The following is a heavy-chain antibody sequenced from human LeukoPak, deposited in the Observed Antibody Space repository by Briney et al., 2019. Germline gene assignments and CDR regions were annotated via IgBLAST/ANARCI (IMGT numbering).Heavy chain of an antibody. Sequence: SETLSLTCTVSGGSISSYYWSWIRQPPGKGLEWIGYIYYSGSTNYNPSLKSRVTISVDTSKNQFSLKLSSVTAADTAVYYCARGFHPELNGYSSGWYYLRREYYFDYWGQGTLVTVSS. CDR1: GGSISSYY. D-gene: IGHD6-19*01. CDR2: IYYSGST. V-gene: IGHV4-59*01. CDR3: ARGFHPELNGYSSGWYYLRREYYFDY. J-gene: IGHJ4*02.